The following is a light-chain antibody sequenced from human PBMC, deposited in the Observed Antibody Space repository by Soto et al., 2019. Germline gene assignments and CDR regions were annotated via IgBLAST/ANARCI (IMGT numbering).Light chain of an antibody. CDR3: QSYDNSLSVYV. CDR1: SSNIGTGYD. V-gene: IGLV1-40*01. J-gene: IGLJ1*01. Sequence: QSVLTQPPSVSGAPGQRVTISCTGSSSNIGTGYDVHWYQQFPGTAPKLLIYGNSNRPSGVPDRFSGSKSGTSASLAITGLQAEDEADYYCQSYDNSLSVYVFGTVTKVTVL. CDR2: GNS.